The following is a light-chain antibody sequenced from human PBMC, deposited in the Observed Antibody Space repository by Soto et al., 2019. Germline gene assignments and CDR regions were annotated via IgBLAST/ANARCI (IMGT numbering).Light chain of an antibody. CDR2: EVT. Sequence: QSALTQPASVSGSPGQSIIISCTGTSSDVGASNYVSWYQQHPGKAPKLILYEVTHRPSGVSNRFSGSKSGYTASLTISGLQAEDEGDYYCSSYTVTSTYVVFGGGTQLTVL. J-gene: IGLJ2*01. CDR1: SSDVGASNY. CDR3: SSYTVTSTYVV. V-gene: IGLV2-14*01.